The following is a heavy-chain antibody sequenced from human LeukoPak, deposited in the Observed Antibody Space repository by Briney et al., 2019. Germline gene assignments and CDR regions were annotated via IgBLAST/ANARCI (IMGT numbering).Heavy chain of an antibody. V-gene: IGHV3-53*05. CDR3: AKDIYYYDSSRYFQH. CDR1: GLTVTSNY. D-gene: IGHD3-22*01. J-gene: IGHJ1*01. Sequence: GGSLRLSCAASGLTVTSNYMSWIRQAPGKGLEWVSVIYSGGDTYYADSVKGRFTISRDNSKNTLYLQMNSLRAEDTAVYYCAKDIYYYDSSRYFQHWGQGTLVTVSS. CDR2: IYSGGDT.